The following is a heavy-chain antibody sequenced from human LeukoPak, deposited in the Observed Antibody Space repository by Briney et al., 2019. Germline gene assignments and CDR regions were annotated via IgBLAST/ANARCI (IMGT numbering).Heavy chain of an antibody. CDR1: GGTFSSYA. CDR2: IIPIFGTA. V-gene: IGHV1-69*13. Sequence: SVKVSCKASGGTFSSYAISWVRQAPGQGLEWMGGIIPIFGTANYAQKFQGRVTITADESTSTAYMELSSLRSEDAAVYYCARTIAVAGLFDYWSQGTLVTVSP. D-gene: IGHD6-19*01. CDR3: ARTIAVAGLFDY. J-gene: IGHJ4*02.